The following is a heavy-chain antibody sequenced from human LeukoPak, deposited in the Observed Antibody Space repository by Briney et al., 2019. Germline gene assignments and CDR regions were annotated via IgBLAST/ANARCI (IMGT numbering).Heavy chain of an antibody. V-gene: IGHV3-30-3*01. J-gene: IGHJ4*02. D-gene: IGHD2-2*02. Sequence: PGRSLRLSCAASGFTFSSYTMHWVRQAPGKGLEWVAVISYDGSNKYYADSVKGRITISRDNSKNTLYLQMNSLRAEDTAVYYFAREGGCSSTNCYTGFDSWGQGTLVTVSS. CDR1: GFTFSSYT. CDR3: AREGGCSSTNCYTGFDS. CDR2: ISYDGSNK.